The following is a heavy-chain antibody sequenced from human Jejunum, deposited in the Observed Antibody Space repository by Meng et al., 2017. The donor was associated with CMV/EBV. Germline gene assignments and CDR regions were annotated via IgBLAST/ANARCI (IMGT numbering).Heavy chain of an antibody. CDR1: SYS. CDR3: ARESMVPVSRYFYYIMDV. Sequence: SYSWSWVRQPPGKGLEWIGYISYNGKPHYNPSLESRVTITGDTSKNQFSLKLSSVTAADTALYFCARESMVPVSRYFYYIMDVWGQGTTVTVSS. CDR2: ISYNGKP. V-gene: IGHV4-59*12. J-gene: IGHJ6*02. D-gene: IGHD2-15*01.